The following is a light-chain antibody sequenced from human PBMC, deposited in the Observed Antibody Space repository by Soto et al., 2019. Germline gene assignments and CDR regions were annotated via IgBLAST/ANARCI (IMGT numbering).Light chain of an antibody. CDR3: VPGYRTIR. CDR1: QSISSW. CDR2: DAS. Sequence: PSTLSASVGDRVTITCRASQSISSWLAWYKQKPGKAPKRLIYDASSLQSGVPSRFSGSGSGTDFTLTISSLQPDDIPTYYGVPGYRTIRFAQGTRLEIK. J-gene: IGKJ5*01. V-gene: IGKV1-5*01.